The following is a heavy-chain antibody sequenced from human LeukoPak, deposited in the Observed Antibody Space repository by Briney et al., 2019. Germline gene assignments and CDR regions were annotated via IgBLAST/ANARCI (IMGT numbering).Heavy chain of an antibody. CDR1: GFTFSTYW. Sequence: GGSLRLSCAASGFTFSTYWMTWVRQAPGKGLEWVANIKEDGSEKYYVDSVKGRYTISRDNARNSLFLQMNSLRVDDTAVYYCARELGYCDGGTCQEWIDPWGQGTLVAVSS. CDR2: IKEDGSEK. D-gene: IGHD2-15*01. J-gene: IGHJ5*02. CDR3: ARELGYCDGGTCQEWIDP. V-gene: IGHV3-7*01.